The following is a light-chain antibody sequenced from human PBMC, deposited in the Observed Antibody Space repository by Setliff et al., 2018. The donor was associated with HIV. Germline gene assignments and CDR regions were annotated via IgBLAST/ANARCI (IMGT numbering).Light chain of an antibody. V-gene: IGLV2-14*03. CDR2: SVT. J-gene: IGLJ1*01. CDR1: NSDIGSHDY. CDR3: ASHRDTNTLEV. Sequence: QSALTQPASVSGSPGQSITISCSGTNSDIGSHDYVSWYQQHPGKAPKLIIFSVTYRPSGVSDRFSGSKSGNTASLTISGLQPDDEADYYCASHRDTNTLEVFGTGTKVTV.